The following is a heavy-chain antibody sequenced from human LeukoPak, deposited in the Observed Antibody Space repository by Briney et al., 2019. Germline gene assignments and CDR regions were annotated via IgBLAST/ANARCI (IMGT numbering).Heavy chain of an antibody. V-gene: IGHV3-7*03. CDR1: GFTLSRHW. CDR2: IKEDGSQK. D-gene: IGHD5-18*01. Sequence: GGSLRLSCAASGFTLSRHWMSWVRQAPGKGLEWVANIKEDGSQKYYVDAVKGRFTISRDNAKNSLYLQMNSLRAEDTAVYYCAKESRAMATPFDYWGQGTLVTVSS. J-gene: IGHJ4*02. CDR3: AKESRAMATPFDY.